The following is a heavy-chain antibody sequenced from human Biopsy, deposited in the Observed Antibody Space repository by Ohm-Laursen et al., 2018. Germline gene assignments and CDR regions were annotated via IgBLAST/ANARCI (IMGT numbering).Heavy chain of an antibody. CDR3: TRLAYYYYYGMDV. J-gene: IGHJ6*02. Sequence: GQTLSLTCAATGVTLSGYGMNWVRQAPGKGLEWISYITGSSSTIYYADSVKGRFTISRDNAKNSLYLQMNSLRAEDTAVYYCTRLAYYYYYGMDVWGQGTTVTVSS. CDR2: ITGSSSTI. V-gene: IGHV3-48*04. D-gene: IGHD2-21*01. CDR1: GVTLSGYG.